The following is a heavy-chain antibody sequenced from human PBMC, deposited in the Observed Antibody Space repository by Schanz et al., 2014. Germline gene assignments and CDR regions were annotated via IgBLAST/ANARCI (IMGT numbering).Heavy chain of an antibody. CDR2: IDPNSGGT. J-gene: IGHJ3*01. D-gene: IGHD3-3*01. CDR3: AGTASPDVWRGYIPHYAFDL. CDR1: GYTFIDYS. Sequence: QVRLVQSGAEVKKPGASVKVSCKASGYTFIDYSLNWIRQAPGQGLEWMGWIDPNSGGTNYAQKFQGRVTMTSDTSIASVYMGGNRLTSDDAAVFYCAGTASPDVWRGYIPHYAFDLWGQGTVVIVSS. V-gene: IGHV1-2*02.